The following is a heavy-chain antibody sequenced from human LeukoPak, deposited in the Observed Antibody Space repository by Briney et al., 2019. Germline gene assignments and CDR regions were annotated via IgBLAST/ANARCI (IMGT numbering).Heavy chain of an antibody. CDR3: ARWALGIIDY. V-gene: IGHV4-59*07. CDR1: ARSISIHY. Sequence: PSPTLSLTYTATARSISIHYWSFILQPPAKVLEWIGYIYYSGSTNYNPSLKSRITISVDTSKNQFSLKLSSVTAADTAVYYCARWALGIIDYWGQGTLVTVSS. CDR2: IYYSGST. D-gene: IGHD7-27*01. J-gene: IGHJ4*02.